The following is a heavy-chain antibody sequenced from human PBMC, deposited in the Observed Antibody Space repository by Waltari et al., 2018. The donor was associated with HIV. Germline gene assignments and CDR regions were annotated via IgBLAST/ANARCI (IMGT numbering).Heavy chain of an antibody. CDR1: GFSLSSYG. Sequence: QVQVVESGGSLVQPGWSRRLSCAASGFSLSSYGMHWVRQAPGKGLEWVEIRWYDGSKKYYGDSVKGRFTIFSDKSKNTVFLQMTRLRVEDTATYYCARGEGGYTYGYNWLDLWGQGTVVTVSS. J-gene: IGHJ5*02. CDR3: ARGEGGYTYGYNWLDL. CDR2: RWYDGSKK. D-gene: IGHD1-26*01. V-gene: IGHV3-33*01.